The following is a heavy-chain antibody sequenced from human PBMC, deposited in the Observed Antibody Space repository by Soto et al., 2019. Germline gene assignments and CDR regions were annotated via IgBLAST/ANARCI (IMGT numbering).Heavy chain of an antibody. D-gene: IGHD1-1*01. CDR1: GFTFSIAL. J-gene: IGHJ3*02. CDR3: TAMNDRDAFEI. V-gene: IGHV3-15*01. Sequence: PGGSLRLSFEASGFTFSIALMSWVRQVPGKGLEWVGRIRNKNDGGTADYAAPVKGRFTISRDDSKNTLYLQMNSLKTEDTAVYYCTAMNDRDAFEIWGQGTMVTVSS. CDR2: IRNKNDGGTA.